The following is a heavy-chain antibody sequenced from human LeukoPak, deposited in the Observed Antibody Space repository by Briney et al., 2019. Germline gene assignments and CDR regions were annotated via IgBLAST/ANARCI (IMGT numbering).Heavy chain of an antibody. CDR3: VRGGTWEWFGDQH. CDR1: GFAFTTYT. J-gene: IGHJ4*02. Sequence: GGSLRLSCEASGFAFTTYTFHWVRQAPGKGLEWLAVISQTGDNKFYAHFVRGRITMSRDDSKNTVYLQMNSLTVEDTAVYYCVRGGTWEWFGDQHWGQGTLVTVS. CDR2: ISQTGDNK. V-gene: IGHV3-30-3*01. D-gene: IGHD3-10*01.